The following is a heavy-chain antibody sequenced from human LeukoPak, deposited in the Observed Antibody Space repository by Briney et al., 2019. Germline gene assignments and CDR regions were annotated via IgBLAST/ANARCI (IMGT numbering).Heavy chain of an antibody. V-gene: IGHV4-34*01. CDR2: INHSGST. D-gene: IGHD3-22*01. CDR3: AREPHYDSSGYDDY. J-gene: IGHJ4*02. CDR1: GGSFSGYY. Sequence: PSETLSLTCAVYGGSFSGYYWSWIRQPPGKGLEWIGEINHSGSTNYNPSLKSRVTISVDTSKNQFSLTLSSVTAADTAVYYCAREPHYDSSGYDDYWGQGTLVTVSS.